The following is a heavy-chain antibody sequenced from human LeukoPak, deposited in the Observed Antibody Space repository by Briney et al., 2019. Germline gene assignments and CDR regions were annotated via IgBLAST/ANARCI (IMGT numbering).Heavy chain of an antibody. CDR2: INPSGGST. Sequence: GASVKVSCKASGYTFTSYYMHWVRQAPGQGLEWMGIINPSGGSTSYAQKFQGRVTMTRDTSTSTVYMELSSLRSEDTAVYYCARVRSSGWYTGSYYDSSGYYDYWGQGTLVTVSS. J-gene: IGHJ4*02. D-gene: IGHD3-22*01. V-gene: IGHV1-46*01. CDR3: ARVRSSGWYTGSYYDSSGYYDY. CDR1: GYTFTSYY.